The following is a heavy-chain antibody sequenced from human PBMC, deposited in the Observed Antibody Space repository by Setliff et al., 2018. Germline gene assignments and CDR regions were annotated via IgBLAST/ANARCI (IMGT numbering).Heavy chain of an antibody. CDR2: INPNSGGT. CDR1: GYTFTGYY. D-gene: IGHD6-6*01. V-gene: IGHV1-2*04. CDR3: AREQLVDRGFDY. Sequence: ASVKVSCKASGYTFTGYYMHWVRQAPGQGLEWMGWINPNSGGTNYAQKFQGWVTMTRDTSISTAYMELSSLRSEDTAVYYCAREQLVDRGFDYWGQGTLVTVSS. J-gene: IGHJ4*02.